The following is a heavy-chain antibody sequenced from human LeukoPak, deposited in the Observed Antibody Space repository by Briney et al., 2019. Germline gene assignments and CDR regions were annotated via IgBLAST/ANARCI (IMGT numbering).Heavy chain of an antibody. CDR1: GYTFTNYY. Sequence: ASVKVSCKASGYTFTNYYMHWVRQAPGQGLEWMGWISGYNGNTNYAQKLQGRVTMTTDTSTSTAYMELRSLRSDDTAVFYCARVRDYYYDTTTYYYFDYWGQGTLVTVSS. CDR3: ARVRDYYYDTTTYYYFDY. D-gene: IGHD3-22*01. CDR2: ISGYNGNT. V-gene: IGHV1-18*04. J-gene: IGHJ4*02.